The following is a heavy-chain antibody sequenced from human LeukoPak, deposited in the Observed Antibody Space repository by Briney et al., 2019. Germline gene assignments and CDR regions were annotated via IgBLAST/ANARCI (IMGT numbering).Heavy chain of an antibody. V-gene: IGHV1-46*01. CDR3: ARGLAYYYDSTAYFLDY. CDR1: GYTFTSNY. J-gene: IGHJ4*02. CDR2: ISPSGGST. Sequence: ASVKVSCKAFGYTFTSNYMHWERQAPGQGPEWMGVISPSGGSTTYAQKFQGRVTLTRDMSTSTDYLELSSLRPEDTAVYYCARGLAYYYDSTAYFLDYWGQGTLVTVSS. D-gene: IGHD3-22*01.